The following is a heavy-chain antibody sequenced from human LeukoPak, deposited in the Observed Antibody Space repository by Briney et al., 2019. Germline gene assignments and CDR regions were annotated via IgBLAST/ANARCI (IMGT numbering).Heavy chain of an antibody. V-gene: IGHV1-24*01. J-gene: IGHJ3*02. D-gene: IGHD1-1*01. CDR2: FDPEDGET. Sequence: GASVKVSCKVSGYTLTELSMHWVRQAPAKGLEWMGGFDPEDGETIYAQKFQGRVTMTEDTSTDTAYMELSSLRSEDTAVYYCATVRLRTTGTYDAFDIWGQGTMVTVSS. CDR1: GYTLTELS. CDR3: ATVRLRTTGTYDAFDI.